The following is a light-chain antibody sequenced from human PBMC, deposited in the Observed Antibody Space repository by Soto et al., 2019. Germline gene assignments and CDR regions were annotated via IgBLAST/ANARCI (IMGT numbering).Light chain of an antibody. CDR1: QGIDSS. Sequence: ILLTQSPSCLSASVGDRVTITCRASQGIDSSFAWYQQKPGKAPKLLIYAASSLQSGVPSRFSGSGSGTDFTLTISSLQPEDFATYYCQQLHDYPITFGQGTRLEIK. CDR3: QQLHDYPIT. CDR2: AAS. V-gene: IGKV1-9*01. J-gene: IGKJ5*01.